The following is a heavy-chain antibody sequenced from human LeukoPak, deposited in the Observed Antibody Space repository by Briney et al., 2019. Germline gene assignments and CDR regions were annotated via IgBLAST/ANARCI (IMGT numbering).Heavy chain of an antibody. CDR2: SYPDAGTT. V-gene: IGHV1-46*01. CDR3: VREFVGGTFDY. Sequence: GASVKVSCKASGYTFTTYYIHWTRQTPGQGFEWMGVSYPDAGTTDHGPRFRDRFVMTADTATSTVYMELRGLTSKDTGVYYCVREFVGGTFDYWGQGALITVSA. CDR1: GYTFTTYY. D-gene: IGHD3-3*01. J-gene: IGHJ4*02.